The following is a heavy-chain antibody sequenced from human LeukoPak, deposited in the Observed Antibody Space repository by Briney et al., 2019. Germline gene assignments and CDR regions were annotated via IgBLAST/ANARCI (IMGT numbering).Heavy chain of an antibody. CDR1: GYTFTSYG. Sequence: GASVKVSCKASGYTFTSYGISWVRQAPGQGLEWMGWISAYNDNTNYAQKLQGRVTMTTDTSTSTAYMELRSLRSDDTAVYYCARGGHCGGDCYTWFDPWGQGTLVTVSS. J-gene: IGHJ5*02. CDR2: ISAYNDNT. D-gene: IGHD2-21*02. CDR3: ARGGHCGGDCYTWFDP. V-gene: IGHV1-18*01.